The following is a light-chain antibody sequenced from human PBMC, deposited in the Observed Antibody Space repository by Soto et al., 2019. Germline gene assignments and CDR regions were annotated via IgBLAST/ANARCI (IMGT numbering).Light chain of an antibody. CDR1: QSISAW. CDR3: QQYDTYLRT. J-gene: IGKJ1*01. CDR2: DAS. V-gene: IGKV1-5*01. Sequence: IQMTQSPSTLSASVGDRVTITCRASQSISAWLAWYQQKPGKAPKLLIYDASNLVTGVPSRFTGSGSGTDFTLTISSLQPDDYATYYCQQYDTYLRTFGKGTKV.